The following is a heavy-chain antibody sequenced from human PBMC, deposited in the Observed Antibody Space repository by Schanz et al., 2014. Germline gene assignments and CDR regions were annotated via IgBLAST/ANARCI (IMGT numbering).Heavy chain of an antibody. CDR1: GFTFSYYT. CDR2: ISFDGSNK. Sequence: QVQLVESGGGVVQRGGSLRLSCAASGFTFSYYTLHWVRQAPGKGLEWVALISFDGSNKYYADSVKGRLTVSRDNSENTVYLEFHSLRSEDTALYYCAREAKWGQWYFDLWGRGSLVTVSS. CDR3: AREAKWGQWYFDL. J-gene: IGHJ2*01. V-gene: IGHV3-30*04. D-gene: IGHD1-26*01.